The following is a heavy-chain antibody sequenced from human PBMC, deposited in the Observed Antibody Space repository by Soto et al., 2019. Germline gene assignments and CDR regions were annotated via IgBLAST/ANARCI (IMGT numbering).Heavy chain of an antibody. Sequence: ASVKVSCKASGYTFTSYGISWVRQAPGQGLEWMGWISAYNGNTNYAQKLQGRVTMTTDTSTSTAYMELRSLRSDDTAVYYCARGAVHYCSSTSCYAGSDYWGQGTLVTVSS. D-gene: IGHD2-2*01. V-gene: IGHV1-18*01. CDR3: ARGAVHYCSSTSCYAGSDY. CDR1: GYTFTSYG. CDR2: ISAYNGNT. J-gene: IGHJ4*02.